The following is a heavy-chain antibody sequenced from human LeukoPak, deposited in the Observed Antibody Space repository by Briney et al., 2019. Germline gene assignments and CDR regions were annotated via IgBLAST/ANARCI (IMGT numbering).Heavy chain of an antibody. CDR2: IYTSGST. CDR1: GDSVSSGDYY. CDR3: ARERDTLIVYFDY. J-gene: IGHJ4*02. D-gene: IGHD5-18*01. Sequence: SETLSLTYTVSGDSVSSGDYYWSWIRQPAGKGLERIGRIYTSGSTNYNPSLKSRVTISVDTSKNQFSLKLSSVTAADTAVYYCARERDTLIVYFDYWGQGTLVTVSS. V-gene: IGHV4-61*02.